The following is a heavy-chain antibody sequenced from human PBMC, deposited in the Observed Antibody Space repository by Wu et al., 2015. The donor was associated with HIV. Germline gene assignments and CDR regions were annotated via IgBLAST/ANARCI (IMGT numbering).Heavy chain of an antibody. D-gene: IGHD2-21*01. J-gene: IGHJ5*02. CDR2: FVPEDDET. CDR1: GSNLNKLP. CDR3: VTNLIVNPGYNWFDP. V-gene: IGHV1-24*01. Sequence: QVQLVQSGAEVKKPGASVKVSCKLSGSNLNKLPIHWVRQAPGKGLEWMGGFVPEDDETIYAQKFRGRVIMTEDTSTDTAYMQLSSLKSEDTAVYYCVTNLIVNPGYNWFDPWGQGTLVTVSS.